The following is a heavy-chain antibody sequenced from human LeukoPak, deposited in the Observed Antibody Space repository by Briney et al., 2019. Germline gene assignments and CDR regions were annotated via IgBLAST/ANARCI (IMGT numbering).Heavy chain of an antibody. CDR2: ISYDGSNK. CDR3: ASDPRDGGQNV. J-gene: IGHJ6*04. CDR1: GFTLSSYA. V-gene: IGHV3-30*04. D-gene: IGHD5-24*01. Sequence: GGSLRLSCAASGFTLSSYAMHWVRQAPGKGLEWVAVISYDGSNKYYADSVKGRFTISRDKSKNTLYLQMNSLRPEDSAVYYCASDPRDGGQNVWGKGTTVTVSS.